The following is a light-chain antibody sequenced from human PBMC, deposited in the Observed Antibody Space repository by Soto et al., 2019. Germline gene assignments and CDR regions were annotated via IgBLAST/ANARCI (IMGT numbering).Light chain of an antibody. V-gene: IGLV1-51*01. CDR1: NMNIGDNH. J-gene: IGLJ1*01. Sequence: QSVLRLPPSVSAAPGQRGTIPCSGSNMNIGDNHVSWYQHLPVTAPKLVVYANDRRPSHLPGRFSGSKSGTSAKLAITGLHTGDGALSPCRPWDASMFRFDFGPGTKGTV. CDR2: AND. CDR3: RPWDASMFRFD.